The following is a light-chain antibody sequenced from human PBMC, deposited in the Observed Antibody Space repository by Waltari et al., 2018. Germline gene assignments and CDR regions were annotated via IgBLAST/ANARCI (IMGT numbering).Light chain of an antibody. Sequence: DIVMTQSPASLAVSLGERGTIKFKFSHNLLDTSNKNYLSCYQQKPGHPTKLRIYWASARQSGVPDRFSGSGSGTDFTLTISSVQAEDVAVYYCQQCYVNPITFGQGTRLEIK. J-gene: IGKJ5*01. CDR3: QQCYVNPIT. CDR2: WAS. V-gene: IGKV4-1*01. CDR1: HNLLDTSNKNY.